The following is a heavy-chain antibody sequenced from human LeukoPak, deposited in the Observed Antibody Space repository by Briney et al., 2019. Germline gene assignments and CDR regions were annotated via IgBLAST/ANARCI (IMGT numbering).Heavy chain of an antibody. CDR1: GGTFSSYA. CDR3: AREYGSESYTGIVY. CDR2: IIPIFGTA. V-gene: IGHV1-69*13. D-gene: IGHD3-10*01. J-gene: IGHJ4*02. Sequence: SVKVSCKASGGTFSSYAISWVRQAPGQGLEWTGGIIPIFGTANYAQKFQGRVTITADESTSTAYMELSSLRSEDTAVYYCAREYGSESYTGIVYWGQGTLVTVSS.